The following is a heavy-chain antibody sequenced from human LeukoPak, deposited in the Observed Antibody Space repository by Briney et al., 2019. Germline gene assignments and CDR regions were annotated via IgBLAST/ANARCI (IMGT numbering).Heavy chain of an antibody. CDR3: ARGNHIYGDQSLDT. CDR1: GFSFGAHA. V-gene: IGHV3-30*04. J-gene: IGHJ5*02. D-gene: IGHD2-21*02. Sequence: GGPLRLSCVGSGFSFGAHAMHRVRQIPGKGLEWVAVTSFDSRSKHYADSVEGRFTISRDNPKKTLYLQMSDLREEDTAMYFCARGNHIYGDQSLDTWGQGTLLTVSS. CDR2: TSFDSRSK.